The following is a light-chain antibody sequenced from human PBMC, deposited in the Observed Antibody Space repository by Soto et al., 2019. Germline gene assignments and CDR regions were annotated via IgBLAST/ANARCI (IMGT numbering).Light chain of an antibody. CDR1: QSVSNW. Sequence: HVTQSPSTLSASVGGRVTIPCRASQSVSNWLAWYQQKSGKAPKLLIYDASSLQSGVPSRFSGSGSGTEFALTIISLQPDDFATYYCQQYYSYWTFGQGTKVDIK. CDR2: DAS. V-gene: IGKV1-5*01. J-gene: IGKJ1*01. CDR3: QQYYSYWT.